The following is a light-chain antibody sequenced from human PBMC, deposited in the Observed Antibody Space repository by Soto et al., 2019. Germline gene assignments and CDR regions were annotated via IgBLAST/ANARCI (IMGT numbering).Light chain of an antibody. CDR3: QSYDADILI. CDR2: EDD. J-gene: IGLJ2*01. V-gene: IGLV6-57*01. Sequence: NFMLTQPHSVSESPGKTVTISCTRSSGNIVRNYVQWYQQRPGSSPTTVIYEDDDRPSGVPDRFSASIDTSSNSASLTISGLKTEDEADYYCQSYDADILIFGGGTKLTVL. CDR1: SGNIVRNY.